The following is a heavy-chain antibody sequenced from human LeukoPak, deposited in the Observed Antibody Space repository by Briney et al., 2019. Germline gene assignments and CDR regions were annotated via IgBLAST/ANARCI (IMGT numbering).Heavy chain of an antibody. D-gene: IGHD6-13*01. Sequence: GGSLRLSCAASGFTFSSYGMHWVRQAPGKGLEWVAVIWYDGSNKYYADSVKGRFTISRDNSKNTLYLQMNSLRAEDTAVYYCARDSRAAGFYYYYYGMDVWGQGTTVTVSS. J-gene: IGHJ6*02. CDR2: IWYDGSNK. V-gene: IGHV3-33*01. CDR1: GFTFSSYG. CDR3: ARDSRAAGFYYYYYGMDV.